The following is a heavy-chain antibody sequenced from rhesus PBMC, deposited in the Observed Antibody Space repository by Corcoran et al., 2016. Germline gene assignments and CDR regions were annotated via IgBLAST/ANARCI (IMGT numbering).Heavy chain of an antibody. Sequence: EVHLVESGGGLLQPGGSLRLSCPCSGFTFGRYSIYWVHQAQGKGLEWVAAINTGGGSKWYTDSVKGRFTSSKENAKNTLYLQMDSLRAEDTAVYYCARDAWYDYWGQGVLVTVSS. CDR3: ARDAWYDY. V-gene: IGHV3-8*01. D-gene: IGHD2-27*01. CDR1: GFTFGRYS. CDR2: INTGGGSK. J-gene: IGHJ4*01.